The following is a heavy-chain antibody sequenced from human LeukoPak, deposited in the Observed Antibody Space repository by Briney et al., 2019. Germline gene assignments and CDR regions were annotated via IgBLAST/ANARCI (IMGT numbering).Heavy chain of an antibody. CDR1: GFTFSSYA. V-gene: IGHV3-23*01. CDR3: AKVPDGREANWFDP. CDR2: ISGSGGSK. Sequence: GSLRLSCAASGFTFSSYAMSWVRQAPGKGLEWVSAISGSGGSKYYADSVKGRFTISRDNSKNTLYLQMKRLRAEDTAVYYCAKVPDGREANWFDPWGQRTLVTVPS. D-gene: IGHD1-14*01. J-gene: IGHJ5*02.